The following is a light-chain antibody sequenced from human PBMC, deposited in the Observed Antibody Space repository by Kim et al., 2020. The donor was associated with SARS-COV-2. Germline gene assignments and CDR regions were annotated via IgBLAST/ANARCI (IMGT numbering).Light chain of an antibody. J-gene: IGKJ5*01. Sequence: PGGRATLFCRASQGVSGHLAWYQLRPGQAPRLLIYGASTRATDIPARFSGSGSGTEYTLTISSLQSEDFAVYYCHQYHQWPPVTFGQGTRLEIK. CDR1: QGVSGH. CDR2: GAS. V-gene: IGKV3D-15*01. CDR3: HQYHQWPPVT.